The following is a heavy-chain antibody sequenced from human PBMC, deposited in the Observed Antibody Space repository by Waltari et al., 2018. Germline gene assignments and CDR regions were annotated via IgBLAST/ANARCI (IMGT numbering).Heavy chain of an antibody. D-gene: IGHD4-17*01. J-gene: IGHJ4*02. CDR2: ISAYNGHT. CDR1: GYTFSTYG. CDR3: ARGLGSTPLDD. V-gene: IGHV1-18*01. Sequence: QVQLVQSGAEVKKPGSSVKVSCKASGYTFSTYGFSWVRQAPGQGLQWMGWISAYNGHTNYAQKLQGRVTMTTDTTTSTAYMERKSLRSDDTAVYYCARGLGSTPLDDWGQGTLVTVSS.